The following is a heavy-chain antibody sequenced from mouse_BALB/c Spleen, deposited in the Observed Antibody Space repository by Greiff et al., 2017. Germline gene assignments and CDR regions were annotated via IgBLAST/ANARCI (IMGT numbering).Heavy chain of an antibody. CDR3: TRFLYDYDGDYYAMDY. V-gene: IGHV1S127*01. D-gene: IGHD2-4*01. CDR1: GYTFTSYW. CDR2: IDPSDSYT. J-gene: IGHJ4*01. Sequence: QVQLQQPGAELVKPGASVKMSCKASGYTFTSYWMHWVKQRPGQGLEWIGVIDPSDSYTSYNQKFKGKATLTVDTSSSTAYMQLSSLTSEDSAVYYCTRFLYDYDGDYYAMDYWGQGTSVTVSS.